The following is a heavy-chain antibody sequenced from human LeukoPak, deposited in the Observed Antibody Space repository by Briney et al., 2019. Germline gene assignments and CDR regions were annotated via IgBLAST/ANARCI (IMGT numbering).Heavy chain of an antibody. D-gene: IGHD3-22*01. Sequence: PSETLSLTCTVSGGSISSYYWSRIRQPPGKGLEWIGYIYYSGSTNYNPSLKSRVTISVDTSKNQFSLKLSSVTAADTAVYYCARMYYYDNSFDYWGQGTLVTVSS. J-gene: IGHJ4*02. CDR1: GGSISSYY. V-gene: IGHV4-59*01. CDR3: ARMYYYDNSFDY. CDR2: IYYSGST.